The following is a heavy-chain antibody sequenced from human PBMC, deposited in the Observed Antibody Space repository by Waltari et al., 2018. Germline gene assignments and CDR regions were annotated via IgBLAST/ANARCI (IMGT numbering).Heavy chain of an antibody. CDR3: ASEGGSVSSEHYYYGMDV. V-gene: IGHV4-39*07. CDR1: GGSISSSSYY. D-gene: IGHD3-10*01. Sequence: QLQLQESGPGLVKPSETLSLTCTVSGGSISSSSYYWGWIRQPPGKGLEWIGSIYYSGSTFYNPALKGRGTISVETSKMQFSLKLSSVTAADTAVYYWASEGGSVSSEHYYYGMDVWGQGTTVTVSS. CDR2: IYYSGST. J-gene: IGHJ6*02.